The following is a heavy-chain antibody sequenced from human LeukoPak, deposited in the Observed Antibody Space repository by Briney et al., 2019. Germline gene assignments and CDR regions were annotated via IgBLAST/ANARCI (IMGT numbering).Heavy chain of an antibody. Sequence: KASETLSLTCAVYGGSFSGYYWSWIRQPPGKGLEWIGEINHSGSTNYNPSLKSRVTISVDTSKNQFSLKLSSVTAADTAVYYCARDGSSSWTDYGMDVWGQGTTVTVSS. D-gene: IGHD6-13*01. V-gene: IGHV4-34*01. CDR2: INHSGST. J-gene: IGHJ6*02. CDR1: GGSFSGYY. CDR3: ARDGSSSWTDYGMDV.